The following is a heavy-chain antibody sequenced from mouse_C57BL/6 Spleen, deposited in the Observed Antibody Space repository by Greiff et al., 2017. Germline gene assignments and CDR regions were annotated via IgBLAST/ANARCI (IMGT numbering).Heavy chain of an antibody. CDR2: ILPGSGST. V-gene: IGHV1-9*01. CDR1: GYTFTGYW. CDR3: ASGRLRRGGYYFDY. J-gene: IGHJ2*01. D-gene: IGHD2-4*01. Sequence: VKLMESGAELMKPGASVKLSCKATGYTFTGYWIEWVKQRPGHGLEWIGEILPGSGSTNYNEKFKGKATFTADTSSNTAYMQLSSLTTEDSAIYYCASGRLRRGGYYFDYWGQGTTLTVSS.